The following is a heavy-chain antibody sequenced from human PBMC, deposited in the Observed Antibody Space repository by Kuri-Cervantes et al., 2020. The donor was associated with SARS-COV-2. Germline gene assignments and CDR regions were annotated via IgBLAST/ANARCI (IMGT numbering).Heavy chain of an antibody. Sequence: ASVKVSCKASGYTFTDYYMRWVRQAPGQGLEWMGVINPNSGSTTYAQKFQGRLTMTRNTSTSTVYMELSTLRSEDTAVYYCAPLDAGTDYWGQGTLVTVSS. V-gene: IGHV1-46*03. CDR1: GYTFTDYY. CDR3: APLDAGTDY. CDR2: INPNSGST. D-gene: IGHD1-26*01. J-gene: IGHJ4*02.